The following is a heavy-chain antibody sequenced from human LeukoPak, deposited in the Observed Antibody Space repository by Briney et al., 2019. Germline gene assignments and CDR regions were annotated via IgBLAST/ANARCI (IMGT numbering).Heavy chain of an antibody. Sequence: PGGSLRLSCAASGFTFSSYSMNWVRQSPGKGLEWVATIWYDGSVQHYAESVKGRFTISRDNPKNTLYLQMNSLRDEDTAMYYCARERVGSTEEFDYWGQGTLVTVSS. CDR3: ARERVGSTEEFDY. V-gene: IGHV3-33*08. D-gene: IGHD1-26*01. CDR2: IWYDGSVQ. J-gene: IGHJ4*02. CDR1: GFTFSSYS.